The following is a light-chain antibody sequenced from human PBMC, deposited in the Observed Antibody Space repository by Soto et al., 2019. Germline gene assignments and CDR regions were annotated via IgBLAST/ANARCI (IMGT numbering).Light chain of an antibody. CDR2: DVS. CDR1: QSVSSSY. CDR3: RQYGSSPT. V-gene: IGKV3-20*01. Sequence: EIVLTQSPGTLSLSPGERATLSCRSSQSVSSSYLAWYQQKPGQAPRLLIYDVSSRATGIPDRFSGSASGTDFTLTISRLEPDDFAVYYCRQYGSSPTCGQGTKVEIK. J-gene: IGKJ1*01.